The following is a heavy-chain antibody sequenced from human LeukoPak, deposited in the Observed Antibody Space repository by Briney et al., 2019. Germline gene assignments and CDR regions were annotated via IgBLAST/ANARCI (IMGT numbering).Heavy chain of an antibody. CDR2: IYSGGST. J-gene: IGHJ6*04. CDR3: ARDVPHTYYYDSSGYYAPDV. V-gene: IGHV3-53*01. CDR1: GFTLSSNY. Sequence: GGSLRLSCAASGFTLSSNYMSWVRQAPGKGLEWVSVIYSGGSTYYSDSVTGRFTISRDNSKNTLYLQMNSLRAEDTAVYYCARDVPHTYYYDSSGYYAPDVWGKGTTVTVSS. D-gene: IGHD3-22*01.